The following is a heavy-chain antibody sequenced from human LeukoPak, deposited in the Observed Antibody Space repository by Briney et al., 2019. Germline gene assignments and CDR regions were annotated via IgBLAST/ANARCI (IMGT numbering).Heavy chain of an antibody. CDR1: GGSISSGGYY. D-gene: IGHD6-19*01. J-gene: IGHJ4*02. V-gene: IGHV4-30-2*01. CDR3: ARAFPGVAGPHFDY. CDR2: IYHSGST. Sequence: SETLSLTCTVSGGSISSGGYYWSWIRQPPGKGLEWIGYIYHSGSTYYNPSLKSRVTISVDRSKNQFSLKLSSVTAADTAVYYSARAFPGVAGPHFDYWGQGTLVTVSS.